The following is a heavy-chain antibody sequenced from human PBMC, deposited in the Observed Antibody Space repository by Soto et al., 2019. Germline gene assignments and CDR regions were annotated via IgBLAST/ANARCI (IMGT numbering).Heavy chain of an antibody. CDR3: ARFEEDPISFDY. Sequence: PGGSLRLSCAASGFTISSYWMSWVRQAPGKGLEWVANIKQDGSEKYYVDSVKGRFTISRDNAKNSLYLQMNSLRAEDTAVYYCARFEEDPISFDYWGQGTLVTVSS. CDR2: IKQDGSEK. D-gene: IGHD2-15*01. J-gene: IGHJ4*02. V-gene: IGHV3-7*01. CDR1: GFTISSYW.